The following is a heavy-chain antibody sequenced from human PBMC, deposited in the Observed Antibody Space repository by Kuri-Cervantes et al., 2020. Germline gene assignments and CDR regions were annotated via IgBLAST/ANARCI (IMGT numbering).Heavy chain of an antibody. CDR3: AQGQEGLSSRINNFDH. D-gene: IGHD6-13*01. V-gene: IGHV2-5*02. Sequence: SGPTLVKPTQTRTLTCTFSGFSLSTSGVGVGWIRQPPGKALEWLSLIYWDDDKRYSPSLKSRLTITKDTSKNQVVLKMTNTDPVDTATYYCAQGQEGLSSRINNFDHWGQGTLVTVSS. CDR1: GFSLSTSGVG. J-gene: IGHJ4*02. CDR2: IYWDDDK.